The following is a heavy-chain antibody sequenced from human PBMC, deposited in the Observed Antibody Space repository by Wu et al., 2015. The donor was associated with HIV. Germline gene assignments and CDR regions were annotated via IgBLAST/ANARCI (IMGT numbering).Heavy chain of an antibody. CDR1: GGTFSSYA. CDR3: ARELHLWFGESTHTPNWFDP. J-gene: IGHJ5*02. D-gene: IGHD3-10*01. CDR2: IIPIFGTA. Sequence: QVQLVQSGAEVKKPGSSVKVSCKASGGTFSSYAISWVRQAPGQGLEWMGRIIPIFGTANYAQKFQGRVTITADESTSTAYMELSSLRSEDTAVYYCARELHLWFGESTHTPNWFDPWGQGTLVTVSS. V-gene: IGHV1-69*13.